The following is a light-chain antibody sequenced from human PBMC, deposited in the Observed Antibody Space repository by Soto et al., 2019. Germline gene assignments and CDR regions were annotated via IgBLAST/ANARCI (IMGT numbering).Light chain of an antibody. J-gene: IGKJ4*01. CDR2: AAS. CDR3: QQSYSTLPT. CDR1: QSISSY. Sequence: DLQITQSPSSLSASVGDRVTITCRASQSISSYLNWYQQKPGKAPKLLIYAASSLQSGVPSRFSGSGSGTDFTLTISSLQPEDFATYYCQQSYSTLPTFGGGTKVEIK. V-gene: IGKV1-39*01.